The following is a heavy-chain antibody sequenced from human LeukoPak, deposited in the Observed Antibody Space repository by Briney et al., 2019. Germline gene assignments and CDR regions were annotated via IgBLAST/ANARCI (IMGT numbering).Heavy chain of an antibody. CDR3: ARHLGGYTHFDY. D-gene: IGHD3-22*01. Sequence: GESLRISCEGSGYSFTNCWITWVRQMPGKGLECVGKIDPSDSYTNYSPSFQGHVTISADKSINTAYLQWSSLEASDTAIYFCARHLGGYTHFDYWDQGTLVTVSS. CDR1: GYSFTNCW. J-gene: IGHJ4*02. CDR2: IDPSDSYT. V-gene: IGHV5-10-1*01.